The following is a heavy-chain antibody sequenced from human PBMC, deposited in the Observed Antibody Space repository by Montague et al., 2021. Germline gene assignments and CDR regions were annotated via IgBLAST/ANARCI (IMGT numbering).Heavy chain of an antibody. CDR1: GFTFSTFP. J-gene: IGHJ5*02. D-gene: IGHD3-22*01. CDR3: ARWRVYYDSSGYAA. Sequence: SLRLSCAAFGFTFSTFPMHWVRQAPGKGLEWVALISHDGSNKYYADSVRGRFTVSRDNSKNTLYLQTSSLRADDTAVYYCARWRVYYDSSGYAAWGRGTLVTVSS. CDR2: ISHDGSNK. V-gene: IGHV3-30-3*01.